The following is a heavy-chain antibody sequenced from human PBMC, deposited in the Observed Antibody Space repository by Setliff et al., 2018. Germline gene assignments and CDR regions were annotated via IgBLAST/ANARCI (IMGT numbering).Heavy chain of an antibody. CDR3: AKNGFGVVALGGNNWFDP. J-gene: IGHJ5*02. CDR1: GFTFSIYS. CDR2: ISATGGAT. V-gene: IGHV3-23*01. D-gene: IGHD3-10*01. Sequence: GGSLRLSCAASGFTFSIYSMSWVRQAPGKGLEWVALISATGGATYYADSVKGRFTIFRDNSKNSLYLQMNDLRAEDTAVYYCAKNGFGVVALGGNNWFDPWGQGTLVTVSS.